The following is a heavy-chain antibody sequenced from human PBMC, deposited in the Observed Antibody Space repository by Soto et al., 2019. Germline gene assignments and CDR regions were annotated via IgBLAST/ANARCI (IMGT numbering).Heavy chain of an antibody. J-gene: IGHJ6*02. Sequence: AETLSLTCTISGSSISDYYWSWIREPPGKGLEWIGYIYQSGGTNYNASVKSRVTMSVDTSKYQCSLRLNFVTAADTDVYYCARDRRGYDYYYRYYYYGMDVWGQGTTVIVTS. CDR1: GSSISDYY. D-gene: IGHD5-18*01. CDR2: IYQSGGT. V-gene: IGHV4-59*01. CDR3: ARDRRGYDYYYRYYYYGMDV.